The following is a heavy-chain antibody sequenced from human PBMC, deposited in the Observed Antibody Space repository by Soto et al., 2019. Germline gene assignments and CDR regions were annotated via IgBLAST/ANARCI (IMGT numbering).Heavy chain of an antibody. CDR1: GGSFSGYY. CDR3: ARGSVWYSSGWHYYYYGMDV. Sequence: PSETLSLTCAVYGGSFSGYYWSWIRQPPGKGLEWIGEINHSGSTNYNPSLKSRVTISVDTSKNQFSLKLSSVTAADTAVYYCARGSVWYSSGWHYYYYGMDVWGQGTTVTVSS. CDR2: INHSGST. D-gene: IGHD6-19*01. J-gene: IGHJ6*02. V-gene: IGHV4-34*01.